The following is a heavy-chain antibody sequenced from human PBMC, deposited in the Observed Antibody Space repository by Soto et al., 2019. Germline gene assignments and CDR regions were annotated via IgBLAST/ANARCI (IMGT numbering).Heavy chain of an antibody. V-gene: IGHV3-33*01. CDR3: ARGYYYDSSGAPETYYYYGMDV. Sequence: VQLVESGGGVVQPGRSLRLSCAASGFTFSSYGMHWVRQAPGKGLEWVAVIWYDGSNKYYADSVKGRFTISRDNSKNTLYLQMNSLRAEDTAVYYCARGYYYDSSGAPETYYYYGMDVWGQGTTVTVSS. CDR1: GFTFSSYG. J-gene: IGHJ6*02. CDR2: IWYDGSNK. D-gene: IGHD3-22*01.